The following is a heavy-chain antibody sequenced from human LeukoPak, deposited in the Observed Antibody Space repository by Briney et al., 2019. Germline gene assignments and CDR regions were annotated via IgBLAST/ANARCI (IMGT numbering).Heavy chain of an antibody. V-gene: IGHV3-30-3*01. D-gene: IGHD6-6*01. CDR3: AKGLSSSSKLVGY. CDR1: GFTFSSYA. CDR2: ISYDGSNK. Sequence: GGSLRLSCAASGFTFSSYAMHWVRQAPGKGLEWVAVISYDGSNKYYADSVKGRFTISRDNSKNTLYLQMNSLRAEDTAVYYCAKGLSSSSKLVGYWGQGTLVTVSS. J-gene: IGHJ4*02.